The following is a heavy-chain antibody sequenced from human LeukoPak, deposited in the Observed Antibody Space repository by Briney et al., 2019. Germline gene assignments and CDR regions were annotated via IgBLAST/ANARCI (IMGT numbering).Heavy chain of an antibody. J-gene: IGHJ6*03. D-gene: IGHD5-18*01. CDR2: MNPNSGNT. CDR1: GYTFTSYD. V-gene: IGHV1-8*01. CDR3: ARGRSGIQLWRLNSARYMDV. Sequence: ASVKVSCKASGYTFTSYDINWVRQATGQGLEWMGWMNPNSGNTGYAQKFQGRVTMTRNTSISTAYMELSSLRSEDTAVYYCARGRSGIQLWRLNSARYMDVWGKGTTVTISS.